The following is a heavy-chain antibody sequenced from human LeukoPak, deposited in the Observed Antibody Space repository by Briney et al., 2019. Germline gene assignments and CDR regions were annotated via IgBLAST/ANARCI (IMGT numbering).Heavy chain of an antibody. D-gene: IGHD2/OR15-2a*01. V-gene: IGHV3-30*02. J-gene: IGHJ4*02. CDR3: ARDWFHAIDY. CDR2: IRYDGSNQ. Sequence: GGSLRLSCAASGFTLSIYGMEWVRQAPGKGLEGVAFIRYDGSNQYYADSVKGRFTISRDKSKNTLYLQMNSLRAEDTAVYYCARDWFHAIDYWGQGALVTVSS. CDR1: GFTLSIYG.